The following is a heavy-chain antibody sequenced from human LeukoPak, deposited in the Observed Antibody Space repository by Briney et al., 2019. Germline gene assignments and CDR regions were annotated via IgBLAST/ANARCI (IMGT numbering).Heavy chain of an antibody. V-gene: IGHV4-39*07. J-gene: IGHJ5*02. CDR1: GGSISSSSYY. CDR2: IYYSGST. CDR3: ARDNYPSNIPAYNRFDP. D-gene: IGHD4-11*01. Sequence: PSETLSLTCTVSGGSISSSSYYWGWIRQPPGKGLEWIGSIYYSGSTYYNPSLKSRVTISVDTSKNQFSLKLSSVTAADTAVYYCARDNYPSNIPAYNRFDPWGQGTLVTVSS.